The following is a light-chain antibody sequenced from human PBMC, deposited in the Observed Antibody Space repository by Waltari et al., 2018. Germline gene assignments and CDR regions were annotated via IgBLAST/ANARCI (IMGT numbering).Light chain of an antibody. J-gene: IGLJ2*01. CDR2: EGS. CDR3: CSYAGSSTLV. Sequence: QSALTQPASVSGSPGQSITTHCPGTSRDVGSDNFVSWYQQHPGKAPKLMIYEGSKRPSGVSNRFSGSKSGNTASLTISGLQAEDEADYYCCSYAGSSTLVFGGGTKLTVL. V-gene: IGLV2-23*01. CDR1: SRDVGSDNF.